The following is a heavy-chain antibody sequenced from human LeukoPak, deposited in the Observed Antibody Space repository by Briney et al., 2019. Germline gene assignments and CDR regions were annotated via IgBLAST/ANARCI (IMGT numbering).Heavy chain of an antibody. CDR1: GFTFSSYG. CDR3: AKDTVLRFSEGPDY. J-gene: IGHJ4*02. Sequence: PGGSLRLSCAASGFTFSSYGMHWVRQAPGKGLEWVAFIRYDGSNKYYADSVKGRFTISRDNSKNTLYLQMNSLRAEDTAVYYCAKDTVLRFSEGPDYWGQGTLVTVSS. CDR2: IRYDGSNK. V-gene: IGHV3-30*02. D-gene: IGHD3-3*01.